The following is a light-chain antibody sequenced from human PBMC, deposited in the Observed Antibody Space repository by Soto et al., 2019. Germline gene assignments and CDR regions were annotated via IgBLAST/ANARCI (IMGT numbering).Light chain of an antibody. Sequence: QSALTQPASVSGSPGQSITIPCTGTRSDVGAYKYVSWYQQHPGKHPKLMIYEVSNRPSGVSNRFSGSKSGNTASLTISGLQAEDEADYYCSSYTSSSIYVFGTGTQLTVL. CDR1: RSDVGAYKY. CDR2: EVS. V-gene: IGLV2-14*01. J-gene: IGLJ1*01. CDR3: SSYTSSSIYV.